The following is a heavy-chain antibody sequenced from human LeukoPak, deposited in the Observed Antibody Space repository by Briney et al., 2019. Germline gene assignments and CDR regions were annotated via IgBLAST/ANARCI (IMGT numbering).Heavy chain of an antibody. V-gene: IGHV3-30*03. D-gene: IGHD6-13*01. CDR2: ISYDGSNK. J-gene: IGHJ6*02. CDR3: AAWGRAAAGHYYYYGMDV. Sequence: GGSLRLSCAASGFTFSSYGMHWVRQAPGKGLEWVAVISYDGSNKYYADSVKGRFTISRDNAKNSLYLQMNSLRAEDTALYYCAAWGRAAAGHYYYYGMDVWGQGTTVTVSS. CDR1: GFTFSSYG.